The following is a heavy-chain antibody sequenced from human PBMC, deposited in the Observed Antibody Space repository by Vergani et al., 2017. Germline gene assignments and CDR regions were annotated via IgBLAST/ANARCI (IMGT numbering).Heavy chain of an antibody. Sequence: EVHLLESGGGLVQSGGSLRLSCAASGFTFGDYYMAWIRLAAGKGLDWVASIKRDGTETFYVDSVKGRFTISRDNAKTTLYLQMNSLRDEDRGVYYCAIISGGSAPYLHYWGQGTLVTVAS. CDR2: IKRDGTET. J-gene: IGHJ1*01. D-gene: IGHD2-15*01. CDR3: AIISGGSAPYLHY. V-gene: IGHV3-7*01. CDR1: GFTFGDYY.